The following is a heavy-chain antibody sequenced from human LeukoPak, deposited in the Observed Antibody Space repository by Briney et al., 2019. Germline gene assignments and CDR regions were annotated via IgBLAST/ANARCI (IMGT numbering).Heavy chain of an antibody. CDR1: GGSISSSSYY. V-gene: IGHV4-39*07. D-gene: IGHD3-10*01. CDR3: ARVRRFGLNYYFDY. Sequence: SETLSLTCTVSGGSISSSSYYWGWIRQPPGKGLEWIGSIYYSGSTYYNPSLKSRVTISVDTSKNQFSLKLSSVTAADTAVYYCARVRRFGLNYYFDYWGQGTLVTVSS. J-gene: IGHJ4*02. CDR2: IYYSGST.